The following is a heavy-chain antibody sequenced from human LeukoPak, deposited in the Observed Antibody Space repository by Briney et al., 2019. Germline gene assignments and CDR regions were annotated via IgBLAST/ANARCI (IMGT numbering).Heavy chain of an antibody. CDR3: ARDLVVVTGIPGYYYGMDV. V-gene: IGHV3-21*01. D-gene: IGHD2-21*02. CDR2: ITSSSSYI. CDR1: GFTFRSHA. J-gene: IGHJ6*02. Sequence: GGSLRLSCAASGFTFRSHAMSWVRQAPGKGLEWVSSITSSSSYIFYADSVEGRFTISRDNAKNSLYLQMNSLRAEDTAVYYCARDLVVVTGIPGYYYGMDVWGQGTTVTVSS.